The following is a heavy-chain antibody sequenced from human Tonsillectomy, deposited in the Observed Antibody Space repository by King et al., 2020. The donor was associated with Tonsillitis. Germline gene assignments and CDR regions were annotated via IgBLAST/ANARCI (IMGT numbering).Heavy chain of an antibody. J-gene: IGHJ4*02. CDR2: ISGSGGST. V-gene: IGHV3-23*04. CDR1: GFTFSSYA. Sequence: VQLVESGGDLVQPGGSLRLSCAASGFTFSSYAMSWVRQAPGRGLEWVSTISGSGGSTYYADSVKGRFTISRDNSENTVYLQMNSLIAEDTAVYYCAKGAPGIAVAGSGAFDYWGQGTLVTVSS. D-gene: IGHD6-19*01. CDR3: AKGAPGIAVAGSGAFDY.